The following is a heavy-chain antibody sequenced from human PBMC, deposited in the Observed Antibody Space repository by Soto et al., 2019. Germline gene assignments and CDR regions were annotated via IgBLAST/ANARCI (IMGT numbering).Heavy chain of an antibody. CDR1: GYSFTSYW. D-gene: IGHD3-3*01. CDR3: ARPRYYDFWSGYTHDAFDI. V-gene: IGHV5-10-1*01. Sequence: PGESLKISCKGSGYSFTSYWISWVLQIPGKGLEWMGRIDPSDSYTNYSPSFQGYVTISADKSISTAYLQWSSLKASDTAMYYCARPRYYDFWSGYTHDAFDIWGQGTMVTVSS. CDR2: IDPSDSYT. J-gene: IGHJ3*02.